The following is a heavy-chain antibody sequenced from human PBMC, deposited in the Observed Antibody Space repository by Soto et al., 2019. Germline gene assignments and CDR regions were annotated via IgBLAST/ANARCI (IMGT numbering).Heavy chain of an antibody. CDR3: ARTLGYCSGISCYFDY. Sequence: SGPTLTNPTKTLTLTCIVSGFSLNNGRMGGSWIRQPQGKALEWIAHIFSNDAKSYRASLKSRLTISRDTSKSQVVLTMTNLDPVNTATYYCARTLGYCSGISCYFDYWGQGTLVTVS. CDR1: GFSLNNGRMG. CDR2: IFSNDAK. V-gene: IGHV2-26*01. D-gene: IGHD2-15*01. J-gene: IGHJ4*02.